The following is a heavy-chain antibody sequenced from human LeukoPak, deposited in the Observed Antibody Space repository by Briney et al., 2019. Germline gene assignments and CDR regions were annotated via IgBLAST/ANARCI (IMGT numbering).Heavy chain of an antibody. D-gene: IGHD6-6*01. V-gene: IGHV3-74*01. Sequence: GGSLRLSCTASGFTLSNYWMHWVRQVPGKRLVWVSRISADGSVTNYADSVQGRFTISRDNAKNILYLQINSLRSEDTAVYYCARYSSSSGGASYYLDYWGHGTLVTVSS. J-gene: IGHJ4*01. CDR2: ISADGSVT. CDR3: ARYSSSSGGASYYLDY. CDR1: GFTLSNYW.